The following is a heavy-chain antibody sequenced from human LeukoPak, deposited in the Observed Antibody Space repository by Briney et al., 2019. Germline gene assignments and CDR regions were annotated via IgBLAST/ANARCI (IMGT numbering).Heavy chain of an antibody. CDR2: FDPEDGET. V-gene: IGHV1-24*01. Sequence: GASVKVSCKVSGYTLTEFSMHWVRQAPGKGVELVGGFDPEDGETIYAQKFQGRVTMTEDTSTDTAYMELSSLRSEDTAVYYCATLPDIAVAGLYYFDYWGQGTLVTVSS. D-gene: IGHD6-19*01. CDR3: ATLPDIAVAGLYYFDY. CDR1: GYTLTEFS. J-gene: IGHJ4*02.